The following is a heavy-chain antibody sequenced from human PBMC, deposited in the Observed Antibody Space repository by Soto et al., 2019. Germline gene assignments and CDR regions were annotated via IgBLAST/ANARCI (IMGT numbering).Heavy chain of an antibody. Sequence: DVQLVASGGGLFQPGRSLRLSCAPSGFTFDDSAIHWVRQAPGKGLEWVSGISWNSGSIGSADAVKGRFTISRDNGKNSQYLPMNGLRAEDTALSYCAKGLYSSRWYWHAQNWGQGTLVTVSS. CDR3: AKGLYSSRWYWHAQN. J-gene: IGHJ1*01. D-gene: IGHD6-13*01. V-gene: IGHV3-9*01. CDR1: GFTFDDSA. CDR2: ISWNSGSI.